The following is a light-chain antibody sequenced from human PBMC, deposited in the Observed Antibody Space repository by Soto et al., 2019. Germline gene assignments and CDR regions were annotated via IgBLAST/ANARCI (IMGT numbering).Light chain of an antibody. V-gene: IGKV1-9*01. CDR2: AAS. Sequence: DIQLTQSPSFLSASVGDRVTITCRASQGISNYLAWYQQRPGKAPKLLIYAASTLQTGVPSRFSGSGSGTEFTLTISSLQPADFATYHCQQLTSYPRSTFGQGTRLEIK. CDR3: QQLTSYPRST. J-gene: IGKJ5*01. CDR1: QGISNY.